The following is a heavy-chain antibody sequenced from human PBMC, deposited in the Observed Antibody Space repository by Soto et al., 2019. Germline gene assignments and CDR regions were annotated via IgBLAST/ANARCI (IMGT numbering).Heavy chain of an antibody. CDR3: ARDRGYDAHDYYYNAMDV. CDR2: IRGFSPYT. Sequence: EVQLVESGGGLVKPGGSLRLSCVASGFTFRTYTMNWVRQAPGKGLEWVSGIRGFSPYTFYAESVKGRFTISRDNAKNSLYLQMKRLGVEDTAVYYCARDRGYDAHDYYYNAMDVWGQGTTVTVSS. D-gene: IGHD2-15*01. CDR1: GFTFRTYT. J-gene: IGHJ6*02. V-gene: IGHV3-21*01.